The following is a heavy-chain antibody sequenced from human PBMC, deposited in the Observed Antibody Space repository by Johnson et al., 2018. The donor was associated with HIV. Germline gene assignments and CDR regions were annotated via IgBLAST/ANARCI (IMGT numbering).Heavy chain of an antibody. Sequence: QVQLVESGGGVVRPGGSLRLSCAASGFTFDDYAMSWVRQPPGKGLAWVAVISYDGSNKDYADSVKGRFTIARDNAKNSLYLQMNSLRAEDTAVYYCARATMSYKVWLQLSAAFDIRGQGTMVTVSS. CDR3: ARATMSYKVWLQLSAAFDI. J-gene: IGHJ3*02. V-gene: IGHV3-30-3*01. CDR1: GFTFDDYA. CDR2: ISYDGSNK. D-gene: IGHD5-24*01.